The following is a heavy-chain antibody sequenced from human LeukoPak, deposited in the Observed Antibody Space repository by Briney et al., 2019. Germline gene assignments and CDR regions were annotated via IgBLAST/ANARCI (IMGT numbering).Heavy chain of an antibody. Sequence: PGGSHRLSYAASGFTFSVSAMHSVRQASGKGLGWVGRIRSRANSYVTAYAAAVTGRFIISRDDSSNTAYLQMNSLTTEDTAVYYCTRHSDTYCSRANCYVDNFYGLDVWGQGTRVTVSS. CDR3: TRHSDTYCSRANCYVDNFYGLDV. D-gene: IGHD2-2*01. J-gene: IGHJ6*02. CDR1: GFTFSVSA. V-gene: IGHV3-73*01. CDR2: IRSRANSYVT.